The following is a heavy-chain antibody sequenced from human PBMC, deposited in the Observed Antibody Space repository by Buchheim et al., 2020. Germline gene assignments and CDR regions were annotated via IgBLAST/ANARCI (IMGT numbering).Heavy chain of an antibody. V-gene: IGHV3-23*01. CDR2: ISGLGGNT. CDR1: GFTFSSYV. J-gene: IGHJ4*02. CDR3: AKDRSGSYYARGGSFDY. Sequence: EVQLLESGGGLVQPGGSLRLSCAASGFTFSSYVMSWVRQAPGKGLEWVSGISGLGGNTYWADSVKGRFTISRDNSKNTIYLQMNSLRAEDTAVYYCAKDRSGSYYARGGSFDYWGQGTL. D-gene: IGHD1-26*01.